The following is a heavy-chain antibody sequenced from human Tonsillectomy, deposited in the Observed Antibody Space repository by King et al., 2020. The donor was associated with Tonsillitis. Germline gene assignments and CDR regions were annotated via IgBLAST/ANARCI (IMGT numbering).Heavy chain of an antibody. D-gene: IGHD3-3*01. CDR3: AGARRGYDFWSGYYTGSLDI. J-gene: IGHJ3*02. V-gene: IGHV1-8*01. CDR2: MNPNTGNT. CDR1: GYTFTRYD. Sequence: QLVQSGAEAKKPGASVKVSCKASGYTFTRYDINWVRQATGQGLEWMGWMNPNTGNTGYAQKFQGRVSMTRNTSISTAYMELSSLRSEDTAVYYCAGARRGYDFWSGYYTGSLDIWGQGTMVTVSS.